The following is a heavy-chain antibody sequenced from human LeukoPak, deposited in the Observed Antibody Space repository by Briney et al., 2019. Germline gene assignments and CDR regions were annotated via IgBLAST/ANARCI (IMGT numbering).Heavy chain of an antibody. J-gene: IGHJ6*02. CDR3: AREVGSMDV. CDR1: GFSLTGYY. D-gene: IGHD7-27*01. CDR2: INPNNGGT. V-gene: IGHV1-2*02. Sequence: ASVKVSCKASGFSLTGYYMHWVRQAPGQGLEWMGWINPNNGGTNYAQKFQGRVTMTTDTSISTAYMDLRRLSPDDTAVYYCAREVGSMDVWGQGTTVTVSS.